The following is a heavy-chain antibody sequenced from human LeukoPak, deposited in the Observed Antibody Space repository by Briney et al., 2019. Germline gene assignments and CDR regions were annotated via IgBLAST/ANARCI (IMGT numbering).Heavy chain of an antibody. CDR2: IYTSGNT. CDR3: ARDPHTSNWSYFDY. CDR1: GGSVSTYY. V-gene: IGHV4-4*07. J-gene: IGHJ4*02. Sequence: SETLSLTCNVSGGSVSTYYWSWIRQPAGKGLEWIGRIYTSGNTNYNPSLKSRVTMSVDTSKNQFSLKLSSVTAADTAVYYCARDPHTSNWSYFDYWGQGTLVTVSS. D-gene: IGHD6-13*01.